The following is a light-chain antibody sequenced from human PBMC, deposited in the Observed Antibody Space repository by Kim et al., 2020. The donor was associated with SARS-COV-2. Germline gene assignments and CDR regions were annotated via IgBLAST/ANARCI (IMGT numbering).Light chain of an antibody. J-gene: IGLJ3*02. CDR1: SSDVGGYNY. CDR2: DVS. V-gene: IGLV2-14*03. CDR3: SSYTSSTTWV. Sequence: QSALTQPASVSGSPGQSITISCTGTSSDVGGYNYVSWYQQHPDKAPKLMIYDVSKRPSGVSNRFSGSKSGNTASLTISGLQAEDEADYYCSSYTSSTTWVFGGGTKVTVL.